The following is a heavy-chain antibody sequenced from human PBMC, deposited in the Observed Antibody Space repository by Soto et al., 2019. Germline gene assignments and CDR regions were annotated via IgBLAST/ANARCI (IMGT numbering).Heavy chain of an antibody. D-gene: IGHD5-18*01. CDR3: AKENIYVDTTMEPPEYYYYGMDV. Sequence: EGQLVESGGGLVQPGRSLRLSCAASGFNFEDYAMHWVRQAPGKGLEWVSGISWKGVSIGYADSVKGRFTISRDNAKNSLYLEMNNLRADDTAFYYCAKENIYVDTTMEPPEYYYYGMDVWGQGTTVTVSS. CDR1: GFNFEDYA. V-gene: IGHV3-9*01. J-gene: IGHJ6*02. CDR2: ISWKGVSI.